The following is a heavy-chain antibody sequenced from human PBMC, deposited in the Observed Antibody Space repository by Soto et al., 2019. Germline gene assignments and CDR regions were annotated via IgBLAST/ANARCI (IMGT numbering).Heavy chain of an antibody. CDR1: GFTFSSFS. CDR3: ASGYCTSTSCSHYYYYYMGV. J-gene: IGHJ6*03. Sequence: EVQLVESGGGLVKPGGSLRLSCAASGFTFSSFSMNWVRQAPGKGLEWVSSISSTSSYIYYADSVKGRFTMSRDNAKNSLYLQMNSLRAEDTALYYCASGYCTSTSCSHYYYYYMGVWGKGTTVTVSS. V-gene: IGHV3-21*01. CDR2: ISSTSSYI. D-gene: IGHD2-2*03.